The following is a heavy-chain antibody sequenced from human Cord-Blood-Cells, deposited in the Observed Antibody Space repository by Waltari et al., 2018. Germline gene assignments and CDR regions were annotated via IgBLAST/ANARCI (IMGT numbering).Heavy chain of an antibody. CDR3: ARRYYYGSGSYYNFDY. CDR1: GYTFTSYD. CDR2: INTKSGNT. V-gene: IGHV1-8*03. Sequence: QVQLVQSGAEVKKPGASVKVSCKASGYTFTSYDINWVRQAPGQGLEWMGWINTKSGNTGDAQKFQGRVTSTRNTSISTAYMELSSLRSEDTAVYYCARRYYYGSGSYYNFDYWGQGTLVTVSS. J-gene: IGHJ4*02. D-gene: IGHD3-10*01.